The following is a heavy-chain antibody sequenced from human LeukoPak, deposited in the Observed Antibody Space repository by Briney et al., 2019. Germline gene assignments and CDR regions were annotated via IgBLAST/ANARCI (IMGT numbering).Heavy chain of an antibody. V-gene: IGHV4-38-2*02. CDR3: ARASGGDGSGSL. J-gene: IGHJ4*02. CDR2: IYPSGST. Sequence: SETLSLSCTVSGYSISSPDYWGWIRQPPGKGLEWVGSIYPSGSTYYNPSLKSRVTISVDTSKNQFSLNLSSVTAADTAVYYCARASGGDGSGSLWGQGTLVTVSS. D-gene: IGHD3-10*01. CDR1: GYSISSPDY.